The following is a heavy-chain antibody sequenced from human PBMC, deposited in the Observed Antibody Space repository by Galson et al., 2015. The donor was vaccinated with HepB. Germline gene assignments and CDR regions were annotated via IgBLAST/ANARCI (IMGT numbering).Heavy chain of an antibody. Sequence: SVKVSCKASGGTLSSYTISWVRQAPGQGLEWMGRIIPILGIANYAQKFQGRVTITADKSTSTAYMELSSLRSEDTAVYYCARSRYCSSTSCYTTNWFDPWGQGTLVTVSS. D-gene: IGHD2-2*01. J-gene: IGHJ5*02. CDR1: GGTLSSYT. V-gene: IGHV1-69*02. CDR3: ARSRYCSSTSCYTTNWFDP. CDR2: IIPILGIA.